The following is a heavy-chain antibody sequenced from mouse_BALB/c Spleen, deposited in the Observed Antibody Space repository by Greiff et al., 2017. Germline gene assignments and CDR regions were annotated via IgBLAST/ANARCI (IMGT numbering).Heavy chain of an antibody. J-gene: IGHJ4*01. V-gene: IGHV1S81*02. CDR3: TRRVTQLGHFDY. D-gene: IGHD4-1*02. CDR1: GYTFTSYY. CDR2: INPSNGGT. Sequence: VQLQQSGAELVKPGASVKLSCKASGYTFTSYYMYWVKQRPGQGLEWIGEINPSNGGTNFNEKFKSKATLTVDKSSSTAYMQLSSLTSEDSAVYYCTRRVTQLGHFDYWGQGTSVTVSS.